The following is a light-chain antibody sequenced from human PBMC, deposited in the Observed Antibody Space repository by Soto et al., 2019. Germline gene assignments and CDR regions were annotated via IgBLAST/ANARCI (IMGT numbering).Light chain of an antibody. CDR1: SSNIRAGYD. Sequence: QSVLTQPPSVSGAPGQRVTISCTGSSSNIRAGYDVHWYQQLPGTAPKLLIYGNSNRPSGVPDRFSGSKSGTSASLAITGLQSADEADYYCQAYDSSLSAVVFGGGTKLTVL. CDR2: GNS. V-gene: IGLV1-40*01. J-gene: IGLJ2*01. CDR3: QAYDSSLSAVV.